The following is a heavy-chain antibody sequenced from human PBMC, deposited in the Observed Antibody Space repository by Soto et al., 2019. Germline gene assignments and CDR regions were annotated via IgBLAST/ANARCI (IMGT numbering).Heavy chain of an antibody. J-gene: IGHJ6*02. D-gene: IGHD3-3*01. CDR3: AKTYDFWSGYRAYGMDV. Sequence: GESLKISCAASGFTFSSYGMHWVRQAPGKGLEWVAVISYDGSNKYYADSVKGRFTIPRDNSKNTLYLQMNSLRAEDTAVYYCAKTYDFWSGYRAYGMDVWGQGTTVT. CDR1: GFTFSSYG. V-gene: IGHV3-30*18. CDR2: ISYDGSNK.